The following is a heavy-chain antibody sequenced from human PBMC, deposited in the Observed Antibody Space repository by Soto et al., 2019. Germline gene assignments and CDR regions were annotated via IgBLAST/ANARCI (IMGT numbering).Heavy chain of an antibody. D-gene: IGHD1-7*01. Sequence: QVQLVQSGAEVKKPGSSVKVSCKASGGTFSSYAISWVRQAPGQGLEWMGGIIPIFGTANYAQKFQGRVTITADESTSTAYMELRSLRSEDTAVYYCARGVLDWNYAPPNYGMDVWGQGTTVTVSS. J-gene: IGHJ6*02. CDR1: GGTFSSYA. V-gene: IGHV1-69*01. CDR3: ARGVLDWNYAPPNYGMDV. CDR2: IIPIFGTA.